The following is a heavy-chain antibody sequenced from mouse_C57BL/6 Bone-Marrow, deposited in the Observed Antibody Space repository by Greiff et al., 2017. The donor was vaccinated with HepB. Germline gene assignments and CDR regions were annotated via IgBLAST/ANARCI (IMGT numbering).Heavy chain of an antibody. D-gene: IGHD2-12*01. CDR1: GFTFSSYG. Sequence: EVMLVESGGDLVKPGGSLKLSCAASGFTFSSYGMSWVRQTPDKRLEWVATISSGGSYTYYPDSVTGRFTISRDNAKNTLYLQMSSLKSEDTAMYYCAGHYRGFAYWGQGTLVTVSA. CDR3: AGHYRGFAY. V-gene: IGHV5-6*01. CDR2: ISSGGSYT. J-gene: IGHJ3*01.